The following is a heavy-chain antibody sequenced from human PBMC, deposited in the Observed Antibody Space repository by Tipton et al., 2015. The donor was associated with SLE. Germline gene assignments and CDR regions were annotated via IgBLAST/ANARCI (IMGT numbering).Heavy chain of an antibody. CDR3: ARFEIFGDSNWFDP. CDR1: GDSISTGHW. J-gene: IGHJ5*02. CDR2: IYHSGST. V-gene: IGHV4-4*02. D-gene: IGHD3-3*01. Sequence: SLRLSCSVSGDSISTGHWWSWVRQSPDKGLEWIGEIYHSGSTHYSPSLKSRVAMSIDKSKNLFSLSLSSVTAADTGVYYCARFEIFGDSNWFDPWGQGTRVTVSS.